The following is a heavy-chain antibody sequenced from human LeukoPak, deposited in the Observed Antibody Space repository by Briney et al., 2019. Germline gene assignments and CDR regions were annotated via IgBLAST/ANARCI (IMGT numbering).Heavy chain of an antibody. CDR3: ARDPYDSSGPDAFDI. Sequence: GGSLRLSCAASGFTFSSYGMHWVRQAPGKGLEWVAVIWYDGSNKYYTDSVKGRFTISRDNSKNTLYLQMNSLRAEGTAVYYCARDPYDSSGPDAFDIWGQGTMVTVSS. CDR2: IWYDGSNK. J-gene: IGHJ3*02. CDR1: GFTFSSYG. D-gene: IGHD3-22*01. V-gene: IGHV3-33*01.